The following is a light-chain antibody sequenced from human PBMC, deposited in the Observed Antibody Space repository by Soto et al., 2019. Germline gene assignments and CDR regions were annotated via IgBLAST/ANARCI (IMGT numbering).Light chain of an antibody. J-gene: IGKJ1*01. Sequence: EIVMTQSPATLSVSPGGRATLSCRASQSISDTLAWYQQKPGQAPRLLIYGASKRATGFPARFSGSGSGTEFTLTISSLQPDDFATYYCQQYNSYSGTFGQGTKVDI. CDR3: QQYNSYSGT. CDR1: QSISDT. CDR2: GAS. V-gene: IGKV3-15*01.